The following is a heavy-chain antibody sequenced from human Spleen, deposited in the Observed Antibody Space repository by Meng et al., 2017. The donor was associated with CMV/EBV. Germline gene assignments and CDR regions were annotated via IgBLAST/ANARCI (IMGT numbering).Heavy chain of an antibody. CDR2: IRSKAYGGTT. J-gene: IGHJ6*02. D-gene: IGHD3-22*01. Sequence: GESLKISCTASGFTFGDYAMSWVRKAPGKGLEWVGCIRSKAYGGTTEYAASVKGRFTISRDDSKSISYLQMNSLKTEDTAVYYCTRGGTSAMMDGMDVWGQGTTVTVSS. V-gene: IGHV3-49*04. CDR1: GFTFGDYA. CDR3: TRGGTSAMMDGMDV.